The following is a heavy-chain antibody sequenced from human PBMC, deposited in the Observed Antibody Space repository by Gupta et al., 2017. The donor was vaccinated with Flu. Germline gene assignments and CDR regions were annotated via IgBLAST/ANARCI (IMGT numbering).Heavy chain of an antibody. CDR3: ARGMNEESAYYYGSGSFHDF. J-gene: IGHJ4*02. V-gene: IGHV3-74*01. CDR2: INSDGSDT. D-gene: IGHD3-10*01. CDR1: GFSFSDYW. Sequence: EVQLVESGGGSVQPGGSLRLSCAASGFSFSDYWMYWVRQAPGKGLVWVSRINSDGSDTSYADSLKGRFTISRDNAQNTLFLQMNSLGGDDTAVFYCARGMNEESAYYYGSGSFHDFWGQGTLVTVSS.